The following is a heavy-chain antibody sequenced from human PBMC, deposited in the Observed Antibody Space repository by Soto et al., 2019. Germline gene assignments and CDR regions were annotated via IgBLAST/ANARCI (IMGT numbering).Heavy chain of an antibody. CDR1: GGTFSSYA. D-gene: IGHD3-3*01. CDR3: ARGVWGSGYYPFDP. Sequence: QVQLVQSGAEVKKPGSSVKVSCKASGGTFSSYAISLVRQAPGQGIEWMGGIIPIFGKANYAQKFQGRVTITTDESTSTAYMELSSLRYEDTSLYYCARGVWGSGYYPFDPWGQGTLVTVSS. V-gene: IGHV1-69*01. CDR2: IIPIFGKA. J-gene: IGHJ5*02.